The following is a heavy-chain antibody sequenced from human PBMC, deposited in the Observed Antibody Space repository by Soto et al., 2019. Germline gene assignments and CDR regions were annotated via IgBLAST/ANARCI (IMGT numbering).Heavy chain of an antibody. CDR2: IIPMYGPA. Sequence: SVKVSCKASGGTFSNYAIHWVRQAPGQGLEWMGGIIPMYGPAKYAQRFQGRVTITADESTTTVYMELTSLTSQDTAVYYCARVTSMVRGVIDNWFDPWGHGTLVTVSS. D-gene: IGHD3-10*01. V-gene: IGHV1-69*13. J-gene: IGHJ5*02. CDR1: GGTFSNYA. CDR3: ARVTSMVRGVIDNWFDP.